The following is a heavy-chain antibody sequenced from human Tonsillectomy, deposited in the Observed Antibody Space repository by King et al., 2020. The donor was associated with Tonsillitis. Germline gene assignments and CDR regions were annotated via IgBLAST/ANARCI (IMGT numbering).Heavy chain of an antibody. CDR1: GGSIRSYY. D-gene: IGHD3-10*01. J-gene: IGHJ4*02. V-gene: IGHV4-59*01. Sequence: QLQESGPGLVKPSETLSLTCTVSGGSIRSYYWSWIRQPPGKGLEWIGYIYNSGSTNYNPSLKSRVTISVDTSNNQFSLKLSSVTAEDTAVYYWAGGRGVSPWGGSGSSYFDYWGQGTLVTVSS. CDR2: IYNSGST. CDR3: AGGRGVSPWGGSGSSYFDY.